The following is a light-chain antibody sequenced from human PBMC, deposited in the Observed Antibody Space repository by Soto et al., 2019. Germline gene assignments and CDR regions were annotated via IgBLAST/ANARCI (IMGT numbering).Light chain of an antibody. CDR2: EGS. CDR1: SSDVGSYNL. CDR3: SSYRSSTTPYV. Sequence: QSVLTQPASVSGSPGQSITISCTGTSSDVGSYNLVSWYQQHPGKAPKLMIYEGSKRPSGVSNRFSGSKSGKRASLTISGLQAEDEADYYCSSYRSSTTPYVFGTGTKVTVL. V-gene: IGLV2-14*02. J-gene: IGLJ1*01.